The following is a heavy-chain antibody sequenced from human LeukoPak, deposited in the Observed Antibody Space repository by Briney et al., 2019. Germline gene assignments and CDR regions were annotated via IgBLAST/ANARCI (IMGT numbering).Heavy chain of an antibody. Sequence: SETPSLTCTVSGGSISSYYWSWIRQPPGKGLEWIGYIYYSGSTNYNPSLKSRVTISVDTSKNQFSLKLSSVTAADTAVYYCARGYCSSTSCYYFDYWGQGTLVTVSS. CDR2: IYYSGST. CDR3: ARGYCSSTSCYYFDY. D-gene: IGHD2-2*01. CDR1: GGSISSYY. V-gene: IGHV4-59*01. J-gene: IGHJ4*02.